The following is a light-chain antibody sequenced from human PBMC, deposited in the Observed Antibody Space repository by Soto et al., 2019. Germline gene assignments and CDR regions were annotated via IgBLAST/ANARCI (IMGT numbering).Light chain of an antibody. Sequence: QSALTQPPSASGYPGQSVTISCPGTRSDVGGYNYVSGYQKHPGKAPKLMIYEVSKRPSGVPDRFSGSKSGNTASLTVSGLQAEDEADYYCSSYAGSNNFDVFGTGTNLTV. J-gene: IGLJ1*01. CDR2: EVS. CDR1: RSDVGGYNY. CDR3: SSYAGSNNFDV. V-gene: IGLV2-8*01.